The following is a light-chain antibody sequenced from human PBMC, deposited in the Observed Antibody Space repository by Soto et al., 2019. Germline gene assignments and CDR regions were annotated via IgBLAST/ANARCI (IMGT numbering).Light chain of an antibody. CDR1: SSNIGRDT. V-gene: IGLV1-44*01. CDR3: SAWDGSLNGWV. Sequence: QSVLTQPPSASGTPGQRVTISCSGSSSNIGRDTVNWYQQLPGTAPKLLIYSSNQRPSGVPDRFSGSKSGTSASLAIGGLQSEDEADYYCSAWDGSLNGWVFGAGTKVTVL. J-gene: IGLJ3*02. CDR2: SSN.